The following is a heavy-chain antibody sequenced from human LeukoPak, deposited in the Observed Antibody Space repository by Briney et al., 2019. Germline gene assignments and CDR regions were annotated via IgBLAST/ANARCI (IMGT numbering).Heavy chain of an antibody. CDR3: ARGPPLFDP. CDR1: GFYSYA. CDR2: ISTSGGTI. Sequence: PGGSLRLSCAVSGFYSYAMTWVRQAPGKGLEWVSYISTSGGTIYYADSVKGRFTISRDNAKNSLYLQMNSLRAEDTAVYYCARGPPLFDPWGQGTLVTVSS. V-gene: IGHV3-48*04. J-gene: IGHJ5*02.